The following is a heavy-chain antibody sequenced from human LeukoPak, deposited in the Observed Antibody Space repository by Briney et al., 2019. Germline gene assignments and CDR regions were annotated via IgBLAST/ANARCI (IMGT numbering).Heavy chain of an antibody. CDR2: IYHSGST. Sequence: PSETLSLTCAVSGGSISSSNWWSWVRQPPGKGLEWIGEIYHSGSTNYNPSLKSRVTISVDKSKNQFSLKLSSVTAADTAVYYCARGRKLDTAMVTPSFHLDYWGQGTLVTVSS. J-gene: IGHJ4*02. D-gene: IGHD5-18*01. CDR1: GGSISSSNW. V-gene: IGHV4-4*02. CDR3: ARGRKLDTAMVTPSFHLDY.